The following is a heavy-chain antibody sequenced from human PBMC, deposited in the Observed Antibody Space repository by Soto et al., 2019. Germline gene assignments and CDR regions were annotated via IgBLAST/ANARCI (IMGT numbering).Heavy chain of an antibody. CDR3: ARQEMYYDILTGYYPVAFDI. D-gene: IGHD3-9*01. V-gene: IGHV4-39*01. CDR1: GGSISSSSYY. J-gene: IGHJ3*02. Sequence: QLQLQESGPGLVKPSETLSLTCTVSGGSISSSSYYWGWIRQPPGKGLEWIGSIYYSGSTYYNPSLKGRVTISVDTSKNQFSLKLSSVTAADTAVYYCARQEMYYDILTGYYPVAFDIWGQGTMVTVSS. CDR2: IYYSGST.